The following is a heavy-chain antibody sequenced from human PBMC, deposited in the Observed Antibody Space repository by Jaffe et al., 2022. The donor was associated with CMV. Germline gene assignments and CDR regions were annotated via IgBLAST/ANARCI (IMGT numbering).Heavy chain of an antibody. Sequence: QVQLVQSGAEVKKPGASVKVSCKASGYTFTSYGISWVRQAPGQGLEWMGWISAYNGNTNYAQKLQGRVTMTTDTSTSTAYMELRSLRSDDTAVYYCARANSQGSSGWYYYYYYYMDVWGKGTTVTVSS. J-gene: IGHJ6*03. CDR2: ISAYNGNT. CDR3: ARANSQGSSGWYYYYYYYMDV. CDR1: GYTFTSYG. D-gene: IGHD6-19*01. V-gene: IGHV1-18*04.